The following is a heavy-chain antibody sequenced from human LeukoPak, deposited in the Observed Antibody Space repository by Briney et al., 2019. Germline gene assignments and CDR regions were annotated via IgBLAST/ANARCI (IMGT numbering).Heavy chain of an antibody. CDR1: GYTFTSYA. Sequence: ASEKVSCKASGYTFTSYAMHWVRQAPGQRLEWMGWINAGNGNTKYSQKFQGRVTITRDTSASTAYMELSSLRSEDTAVYYCARERQIYGSGSLPGGYWGQGTLVTVSS. V-gene: IGHV1-3*01. CDR3: ARERQIYGSGSLPGGY. CDR2: INAGNGNT. D-gene: IGHD3-10*01. J-gene: IGHJ4*02.